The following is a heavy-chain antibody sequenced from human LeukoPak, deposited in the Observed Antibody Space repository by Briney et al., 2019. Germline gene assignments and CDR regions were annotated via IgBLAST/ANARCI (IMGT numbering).Heavy chain of an antibody. V-gene: IGHV1-18*01. CDR3: AREEGGNYYYMDV. J-gene: IGHJ6*03. D-gene: IGHD3-16*01. CDR2: ISGYNGET. Sequence: ASVKVSCKASGYTFTSSGISWVRQAPGQGLEWMGWISGYNGETNYVQKFLGRVTMTIDSSTSTAYMELRSLRSDDTAVYYCAREEGGNYYYMDVWGKGTTVTVSS. CDR1: GYTFTSSG.